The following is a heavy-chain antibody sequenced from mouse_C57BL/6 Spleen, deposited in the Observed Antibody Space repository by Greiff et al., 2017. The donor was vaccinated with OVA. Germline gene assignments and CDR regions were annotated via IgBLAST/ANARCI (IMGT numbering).Heavy chain of an antibody. CDR2: ISSGSSTI. Sequence: EVQLVESGGGLVKPGGSLKLSCAASGFTFSDYGMHWVRQAPEKGLEWVAYISSGSSTIYYAETVKGRFTISRDNAKNTLFLQMTSLRSEDTAMYYCARQYGSSPAWFAYWGQGTLVTVSA. CDR3: ARQYGSSPAWFAY. J-gene: IGHJ3*01. D-gene: IGHD1-1*01. V-gene: IGHV5-17*01. CDR1: GFTFSDYG.